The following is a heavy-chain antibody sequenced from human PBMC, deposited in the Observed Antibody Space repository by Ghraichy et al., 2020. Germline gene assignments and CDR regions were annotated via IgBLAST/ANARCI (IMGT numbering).Heavy chain of an antibody. J-gene: IGHJ6*02. V-gene: IGHV3-53*01. Sequence: GSLRLSCAASGFSVSDSYINWVRQAPGKGLEWVSVLYRDGLTWYADSVKGRFTISRDDGDNIVYLQMHSLRVEDTAVYYCARELPETWDSGMDVWGQGTTVTVSS. CDR3: ARELPETWDSGMDV. CDR1: GFSVSDSY. CDR2: LYRDGLT. D-gene: IGHD1-14*01.